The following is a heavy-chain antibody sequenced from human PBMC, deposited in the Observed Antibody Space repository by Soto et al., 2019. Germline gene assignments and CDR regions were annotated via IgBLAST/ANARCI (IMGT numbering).Heavy chain of an antibody. D-gene: IGHD6-13*01. Sequence: QVQLVESGGGVVQPGRSLRLSCAASGFTFSSYGMHWVRQAPGKGLEWVAVISYHGSNIYYADSVKGRFTISRDNSKNTLYLQMNSLRAEDTAVYYCAKDGLGIAAAGGLDYWGQGTLVTVSS. CDR3: AKDGLGIAAAGGLDY. J-gene: IGHJ4*02. V-gene: IGHV3-30*18. CDR1: GFTFSSYG. CDR2: ISYHGSNI.